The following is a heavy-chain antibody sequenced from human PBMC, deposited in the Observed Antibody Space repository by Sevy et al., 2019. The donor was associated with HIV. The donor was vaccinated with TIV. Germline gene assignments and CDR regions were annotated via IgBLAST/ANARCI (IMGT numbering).Heavy chain of an antibody. D-gene: IGHD3-10*01. CDR2: IWDDGHNK. V-gene: IGHV3-33*06. J-gene: IGHJ4*03. Sequence: GGSLRLSCAASGFTFSVSGMHWVRQAPGKGLEWLAVIWDDGHNKYYADSVKGRFTISRDSSKNTRFLQMNSLRVEDTAMYSCAKDEGVGENDASTDLCDNWGQGTLVTVSS. CDR1: GFTFSVSG. CDR3: AKDEGVGENDASTDLCDN.